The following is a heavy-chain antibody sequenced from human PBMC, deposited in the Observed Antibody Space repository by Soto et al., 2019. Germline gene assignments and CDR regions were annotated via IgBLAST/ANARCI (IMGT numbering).Heavy chain of an antibody. V-gene: IGHV3-48*01. CDR2: IGIGSSTK. CDR1: GFTVRSSY. Sequence: GGSLRLSCAASGFTVRSSYMSWVRQVPGKGLEWVSYIGIGSSTKYYADSVKGRFTISRDNAKNSLYLQMNSLRAEDTAVYYCARDQLYYNDISGRPLNAFDVWGQGTMVTVSS. J-gene: IGHJ3*01. CDR3: ARDQLYYNDISGRPLNAFDV. D-gene: IGHD3-22*01.